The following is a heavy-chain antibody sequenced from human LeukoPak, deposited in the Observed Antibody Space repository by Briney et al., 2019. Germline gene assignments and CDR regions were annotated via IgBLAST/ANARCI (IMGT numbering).Heavy chain of an antibody. CDR3: ARVEGRPLYYFDY. CDR2: INHSGST. CDR1: GGSFGGYY. D-gene: IGHD6-6*01. V-gene: IGHV4-34*01. Sequence: SETLSLTCAVYGGSFGGYYWSWIRQPPGKGLEWIGEINHSGSTNYNPSLKSRVTISVDTSKNQFSLKLSSVTAADTAVYYCARVEGRPLYYFDYWGQGTLVTVSS. J-gene: IGHJ4*02.